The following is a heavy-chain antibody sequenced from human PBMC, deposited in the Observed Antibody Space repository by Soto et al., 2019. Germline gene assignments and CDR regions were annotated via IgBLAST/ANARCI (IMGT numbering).Heavy chain of an antibody. D-gene: IGHD4-17*01. Sequence: GGSLRLSCAASGFTFSSYSMNWVRQAPGKGLEWVSYISSSSSTIYYADSVKGRFTISRDNAKNSLYLQMNSLRDEDTAVYYCAKTASMTIRDGFDHWGQGTLVTVSS. J-gene: IGHJ4*02. CDR1: GFTFSSYS. CDR3: AKTASMTIRDGFDH. V-gene: IGHV3-48*02. CDR2: ISSSSSTI.